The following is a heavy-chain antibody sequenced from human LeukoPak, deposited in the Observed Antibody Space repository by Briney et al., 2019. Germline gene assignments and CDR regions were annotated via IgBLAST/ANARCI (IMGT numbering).Heavy chain of an antibody. Sequence: PGGSLRLSCAASGFTFSNYAMSWVRQAPGKGLEWVSAISGSGGSTYYADSVKGRFTISRDNSKNTLYLQMNSLRAEDTAVYYCARDAPITMVRGVIFDYWGQGTLVTVSS. J-gene: IGHJ4*02. D-gene: IGHD3-10*01. CDR2: ISGSGGST. V-gene: IGHV3-23*01. CDR1: GFTFSNYA. CDR3: ARDAPITMVRGVIFDY.